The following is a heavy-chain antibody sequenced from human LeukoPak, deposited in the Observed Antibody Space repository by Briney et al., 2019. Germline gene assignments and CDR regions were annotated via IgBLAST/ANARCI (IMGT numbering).Heavy chain of an antibody. CDR2: ISGSGGST. V-gene: IGHV3-23*01. D-gene: IGHD1-26*01. J-gene: IGHJ4*02. Sequence: GGSLRLSCAASGFTFSSYAMSWVRQAPGKGLEWVSAISGSGGSTYYADSVKGQFTISRDNSKNTLYLQMYSLRAEDTAVYYCAKAGATFQGKNYWGQGTLVTVSS. CDR3: AKAGATFQGKNY. CDR1: GFTFSSYA.